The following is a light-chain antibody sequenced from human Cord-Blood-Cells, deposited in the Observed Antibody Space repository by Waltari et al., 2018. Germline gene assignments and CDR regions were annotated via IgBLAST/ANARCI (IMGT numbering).Light chain of an antibody. J-gene: IGLJ1*01. CDR1: SSHVGGYNY. CDR2: DVS. Sequence: QSALTQPASVSGSPGQSITISCTGPSSHVGGYNYVSWYQPHPGKAPKLMIYDVSNRPSGVSNRFSGSKSGNTASLTISGLQAEDEADYYCSSYTSSSTYVFGTGTKVTVL. V-gene: IGLV2-14*01. CDR3: SSYTSSSTYV.